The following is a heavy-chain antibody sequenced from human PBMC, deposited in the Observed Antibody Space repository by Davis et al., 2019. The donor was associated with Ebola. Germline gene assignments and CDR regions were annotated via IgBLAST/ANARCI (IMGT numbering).Heavy chain of an antibody. D-gene: IGHD1-1*01. J-gene: IGHJ4*02. CDR1: GYTLTSYG. CDR3: ARAQFPTTSDH. V-gene: IGHV1-18*04. CDR2: NSAYNDNT. Sequence: ASAQVSCKASGYTLTSYGIIWVRQAPGQGLEWTGWNSAYNDNTNYAQNVQGRVTMTTDTSTSTAYMEVGILRSDDTAVYYCARAQFPTTSDHWGQGTLVTVSS.